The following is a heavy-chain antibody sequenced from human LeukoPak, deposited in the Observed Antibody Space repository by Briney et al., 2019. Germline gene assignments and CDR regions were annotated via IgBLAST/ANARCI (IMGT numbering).Heavy chain of an antibody. CDR2: ISYDGSNK. J-gene: IGHJ4*02. D-gene: IGHD3-22*01. CDR1: GFTFSSYG. CDR3: AKDIVYYYDSSEGY. V-gene: IGHV3-30*18. Sequence: GGSLRLSCAASGFTFSSYGMHWVRQAPGKGLEWVAVISYDGSNKYYADSVKGRFTISRGNSKNTLYLQMNSLRAEDTAVYYCAKDIVYYYDSSEGYWGQGTLVTVSS.